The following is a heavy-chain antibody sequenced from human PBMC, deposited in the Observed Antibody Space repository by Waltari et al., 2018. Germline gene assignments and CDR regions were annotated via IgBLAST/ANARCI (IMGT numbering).Heavy chain of an antibody. Sequence: QVQLQQSGPGLLKPSQTLSLTCDISGDSVSSNSAAWNWIRQCPSRCLECLGRTYNRYKWYSEYAGSLKSRITISPNIYKNHFSLQLNSVTAEDTAIYYWARAEALGGCDYWGQGTLVTVST. V-gene: IGHV6-1*01. CDR1: GDSVSSNSAA. J-gene: IGHJ4*02. CDR2: TYNRYKWYS. CDR3: ARAEALGGCDY. D-gene: IGHD3-16*01.